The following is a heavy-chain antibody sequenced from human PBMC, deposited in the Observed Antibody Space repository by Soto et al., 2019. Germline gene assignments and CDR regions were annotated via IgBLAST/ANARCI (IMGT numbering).Heavy chain of an antibody. CDR3: ARDLSGYGYDY. D-gene: IGHD5-18*01. J-gene: IGHJ4*02. CDR1: GFTFSSYA. Sequence: QVQLVESGGGVVQPGRSLKLSCADSGFTFSSYAMHWVRQAPGKGLEWVAIISYDGSIKYYADSVKGRFTISRDNSKNTLYLQMNSLRAEDTAVCYCARDLSGYGYDYWGQGTLVTVSS. V-gene: IGHV3-30*04. CDR2: ISYDGSIK.